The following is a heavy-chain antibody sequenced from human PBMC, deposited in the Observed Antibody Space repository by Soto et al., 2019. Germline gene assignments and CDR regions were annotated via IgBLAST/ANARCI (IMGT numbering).Heavy chain of an antibody. CDR1: GGSISSYY. J-gene: IGHJ4*02. Sequence: SETLSLTCTVSGGSISSYYWSWIRQPPGKGLEWIGYIYYSGSTNYNPSLKSRVTISVDTSKNQFSLKLSSVTAADTAVYYCARECPYCSGGSCYSYFDYWGQGTLVTVSS. CDR3: ARECPYCSGGSCYSYFDY. V-gene: IGHV4-59*01. CDR2: IYYSGST. D-gene: IGHD2-15*01.